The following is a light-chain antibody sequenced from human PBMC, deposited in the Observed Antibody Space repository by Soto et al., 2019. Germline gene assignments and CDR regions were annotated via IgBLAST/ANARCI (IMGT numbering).Light chain of an antibody. J-gene: IGLJ2*01. Sequence: QSALTQPRSVSGSPGQSVTISCTGTSSDVGGYNYVSWYQQHPGKAPKLIIYAVSGRPSGVPDRFSGSKSGNTASLTISGLQADDEADYYCCSYAGYYTWVFGGGTKLTVL. CDR1: SSDVGGYNY. CDR3: CSYAGYYTWV. CDR2: AVS. V-gene: IGLV2-11*01.